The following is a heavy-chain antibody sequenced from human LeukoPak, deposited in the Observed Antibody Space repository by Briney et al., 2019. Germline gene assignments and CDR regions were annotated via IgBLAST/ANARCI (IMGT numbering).Heavy chain of an antibody. D-gene: IGHD4-17*01. CDR2: ISPEDSDT. V-gene: IGHV5-51*01. CDR3: ARYRGDYVSLPSPFDY. J-gene: IGHJ4*02. CDR1: GYRFTDYW. Sequence: GVSLNVSCKGSGYRFTDYWIGWVRQMPGKGLEWMGIISPEDSDTRYSPSFQGQVTISADESISTAYLQWSSLKASDTALYYCARYRGDYVSLPSPFDYWGQGTLVTVSS.